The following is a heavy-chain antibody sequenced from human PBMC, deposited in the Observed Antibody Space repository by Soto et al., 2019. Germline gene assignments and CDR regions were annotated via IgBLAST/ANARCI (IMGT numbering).Heavy chain of an antibody. Sequence: GGSLRLSCAASGFTFDDYAMHWVRQVPGKGLEWVSGINWNSGSIGYGDSVKGRFAISRDKAKNSLHLQMNSLSAEDTAFYYCVKDESINWYSGHFRHWGQGTLVTVSS. CDR2: INWNSGSI. D-gene: IGHD6-13*01. J-gene: IGHJ1*01. CDR3: VKDESINWYSGHFRH. V-gene: IGHV3-9*01. CDR1: GFTFDDYA.